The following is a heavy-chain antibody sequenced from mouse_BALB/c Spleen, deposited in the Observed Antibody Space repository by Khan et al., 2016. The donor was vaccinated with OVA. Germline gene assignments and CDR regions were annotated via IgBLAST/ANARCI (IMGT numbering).Heavy chain of an antibody. J-gene: IGHJ3*01. V-gene: IGHV14-3*02. Sequence: MQLEESGAELVKPGASVKLSCTASAFNIKDTYMHWVKQRPEQGLEWIGRIDPANGNTKYDPKFQGKATITADTSSNTAYLHLNSLTSEDIAVYYCARATMIVGFTYGGQGTLVTVSA. CDR2: IDPANGNT. CDR1: AFNIKDTY. CDR3: ARATMIVGFTY. D-gene: IGHD2-4*01.